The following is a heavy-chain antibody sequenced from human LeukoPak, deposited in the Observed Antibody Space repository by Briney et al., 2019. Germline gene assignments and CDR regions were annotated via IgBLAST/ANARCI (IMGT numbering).Heavy chain of an antibody. CDR1: GFTLSSSA. Sequence: PGGSLRLSCAASGFTLSSSAMNWVRQAPGKGLEWVSSINNVGSHIYYAGSVKGRFTISRDNTKNSLYLQMNSLRAEDTAVYYCSRDPTYYLRYGYFDYWGQGALVTVPS. CDR3: SRDPTYYLRYGYFDY. CDR2: INNVGSHI. J-gene: IGHJ4*02. V-gene: IGHV3-21*01. D-gene: IGHD1-26*01.